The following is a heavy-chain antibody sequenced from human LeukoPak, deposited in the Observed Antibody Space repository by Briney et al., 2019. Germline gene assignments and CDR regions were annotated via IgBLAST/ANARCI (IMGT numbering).Heavy chain of an antibody. V-gene: IGHV4-4*07. CDR1: GGSISSYY. J-gene: IGHJ4*02. CDR3: ARGGRDGYNFYFDY. D-gene: IGHD5-24*01. Sequence: SETLSLTCTVSGGSISSYYWSWLRQPAGKGLEWIGRIYTSGSTNYNPSLKSRVTISVDTSKNQFSLKLSSVTAADTAVYYCARGGRDGYNFYFDYWGQGTLVTVSS. CDR2: IYTSGST.